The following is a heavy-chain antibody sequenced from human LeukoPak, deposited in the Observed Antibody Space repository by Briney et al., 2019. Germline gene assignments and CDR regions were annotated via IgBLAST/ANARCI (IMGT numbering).Heavy chain of an antibody. V-gene: IGHV3-13*01. CDR3: ARVLYSGSYLFDY. Sequence: GGSLRLSCAASGFTFSSYDMHWVRQATGKGLEWVSAIGTAGDTYYPGSVKGRFTISRENATNSLYLQMNSLRAGDTAVYYCARVLYSGSYLFDYWGQGTLVTVSS. J-gene: IGHJ4*02. D-gene: IGHD1-26*01. CDR1: GFTFSSYD. CDR2: IGTAGDT.